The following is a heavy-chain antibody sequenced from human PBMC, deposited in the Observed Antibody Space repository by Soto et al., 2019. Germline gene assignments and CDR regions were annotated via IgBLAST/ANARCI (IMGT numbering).Heavy chain of an antibody. D-gene: IGHD3-22*01. CDR2: IYYTGIT. CDR1: GDSIRSSGYF. J-gene: IGHJ5*01. Sequence: SETLSLTCTVSGDSIRSSGYFWSWIRQHPGKGLECIGYIYYTGITFYNPSLKSRLTISLDTAKNQFSLSLSAVTAADTAVYYCARGANFYDSSRGWFDSWGQGALVTVSS. V-gene: IGHV4-31*03. CDR3: ARGANFYDSSRGWFDS.